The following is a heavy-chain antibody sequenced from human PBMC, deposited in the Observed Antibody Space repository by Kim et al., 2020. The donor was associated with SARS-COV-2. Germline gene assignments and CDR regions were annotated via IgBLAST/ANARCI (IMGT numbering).Heavy chain of an antibody. Sequence: GGSLRLSCAASGFTFSSYAMSWVRQAPGKGLEWVSAISGSGGSTYYADSVKGRFTISRDNSKNTLYLQMNSLRAEDTAVYYCAKGPKQQLVPYHYYYYGMDVWGQGTTVTVSS. V-gene: IGHV3-23*01. CDR1: GFTFSSYA. CDR3: AKGPKQQLVPYHYYYYGMDV. D-gene: IGHD6-13*01. CDR2: ISGSGGST. J-gene: IGHJ6*02.